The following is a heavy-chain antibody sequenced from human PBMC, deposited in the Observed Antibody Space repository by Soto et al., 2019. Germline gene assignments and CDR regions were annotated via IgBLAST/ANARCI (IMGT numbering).Heavy chain of an antibody. V-gene: IGHV1-8*01. J-gene: IGHJ4*02. D-gene: IGHD3-16*01. Sequence: HVQLVKSGAEVKKPGASVKVSCKASGYTFTSYDINWVRQATGQGLEWMGWMNPNSGNTGYAQKFEGRVTMTRNTSIRTAYREMSSLRSEDTAVYYCAREATIRGDDYWGQGTLVTVSS. CDR2: MNPNSGNT. CDR3: AREATIRGDDY. CDR1: GYTFTSYD.